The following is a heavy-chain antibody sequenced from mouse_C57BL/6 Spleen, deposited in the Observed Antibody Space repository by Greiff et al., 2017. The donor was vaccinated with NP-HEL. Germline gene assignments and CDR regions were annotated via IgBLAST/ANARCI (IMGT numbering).Heavy chain of an antibody. CDR1: GYTFTDYN. D-gene: IGHD2-5*01. CDR2: INPNNGGT. Sequence: VQLQQSGPELVKPGASVKMSCKASGYTFTDYNMHWVKQSHGKSLEWIGYINPNNGGTSYNQKFKGKATLTVNKSSSTAYMELRSLTSEDSAVYYCARPYYSNYYFDYWGQGTTLTVSS. V-gene: IGHV1-22*01. CDR3: ARPYYSNYYFDY. J-gene: IGHJ2*01.